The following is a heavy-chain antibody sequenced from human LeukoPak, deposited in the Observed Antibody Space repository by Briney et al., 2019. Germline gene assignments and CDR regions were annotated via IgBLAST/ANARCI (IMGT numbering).Heavy chain of an antibody. CDR2: MNPNSGNT. CDR1: GYTFTSYD. Sequence: ASVKVSCKASGYTFTSYDINWVRQATGQGLEWMRWMNPNSGNTGYAQKFQGRVTITRNTSISTAYMELSSLRSEDTAVYYCARGGPTGTRIHYYDSSGYLSDYWGQGTLVTVSP. J-gene: IGHJ4*02. V-gene: IGHV1-8*03. D-gene: IGHD3-22*01. CDR3: ARGGPTGTRIHYYDSSGYLSDY.